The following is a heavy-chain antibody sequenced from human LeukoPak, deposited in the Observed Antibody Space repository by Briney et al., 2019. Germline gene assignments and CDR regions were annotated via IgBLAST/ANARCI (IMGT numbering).Heavy chain of an antibody. CDR1: GYSFTSHW. D-gene: IGHD3-22*01. V-gene: IGHV5-51*01. J-gene: IGHJ4*02. Sequence: GESLKISCKASGYSFTSHWIGWVRQMPGKGLEWMGIIYPGDSDTRYSPSFQGQVTISADKSISTAYLQWSSLKASDTAMYYCARPAEDYYDSSGYGEAYFDYWGQGTLVTVSS. CDR2: IYPGDSDT. CDR3: ARPAEDYYDSSGYGEAYFDY.